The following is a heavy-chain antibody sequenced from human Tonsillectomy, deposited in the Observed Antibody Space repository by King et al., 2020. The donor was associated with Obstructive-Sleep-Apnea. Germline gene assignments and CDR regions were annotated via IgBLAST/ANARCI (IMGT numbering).Heavy chain of an antibody. CDR2: ITPFNGNT. Sequence: QLVQSGAEVKKTGSSVKVSCKASGYTFTYRYLHWVRQAPGQALELMGWITPFNGNTNYAQKFQDRVTITRDRSMSTAYMGLSSLRSEDTAMYYCARSESDGSGSYGWFDPWGQGTLVTVSS. D-gene: IGHD3-10*01. CDR1: GYTFTYRY. CDR3: ARSESDGSGSYGWFDP. J-gene: IGHJ5*02. V-gene: IGHV1-45*02.